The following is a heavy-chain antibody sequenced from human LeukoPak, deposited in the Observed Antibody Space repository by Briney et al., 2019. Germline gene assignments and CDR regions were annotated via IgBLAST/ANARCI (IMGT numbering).Heavy chain of an antibody. CDR1: GYTFTSYY. J-gene: IGHJ4*02. CDR2: INPSGGST. D-gene: IGHD4-23*01. V-gene: IGHV1-46*01. CDR3: ARDSPEISYGGNSAFDY. Sequence: HGASVKVSCKASGYTFTSYYMHWVRQAPGQGLEWMGIINPSGGSTSYAQKFQGRVTMTRDTSTSTVYMELSSLRSEDTAVYYCARDSPEISYGGNSAFDYWGQGTLVTVSS.